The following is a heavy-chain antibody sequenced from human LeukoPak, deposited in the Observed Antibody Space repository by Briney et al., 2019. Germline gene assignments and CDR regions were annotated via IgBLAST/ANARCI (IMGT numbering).Heavy chain of an antibody. V-gene: IGHV4-34*01. J-gene: IGHJ5*02. CDR1: GESFSAYS. D-gene: IGHD2-2*01. CDR3: TRERSTPGINWFDP. Sequence: SETLSLTCAVSGESFSAYSWNWIRQSPGTGLVWSGEINHSGSTNYNPSLTSRVTISVDTSKNQTSKRQFSLKLNSVTAADTAAYYCTRERSTPGINWFDPWGQGTLVTVSS. CDR2: INHSGST.